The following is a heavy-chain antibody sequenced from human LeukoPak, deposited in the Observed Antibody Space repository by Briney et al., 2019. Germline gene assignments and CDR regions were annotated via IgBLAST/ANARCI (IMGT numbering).Heavy chain of an antibody. D-gene: IGHD6-19*01. V-gene: IGHV4-34*01. CDR2: INHSGST. Sequence: PGGSLRLSCAASGFTFSSYGMSWVRQPPGKGLECIGEINHSGSTNYNPSLKSRVTISVDTSKNQFSLKLSSVTAADTAVYYCARARIALAGTDWYFDLWGRGTLVTVSS. CDR1: GFTFSSYG. J-gene: IGHJ2*01. CDR3: ARARIALAGTDWYFDL.